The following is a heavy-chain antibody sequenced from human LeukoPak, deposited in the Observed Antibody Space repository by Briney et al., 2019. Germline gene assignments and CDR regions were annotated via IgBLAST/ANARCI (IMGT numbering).Heavy chain of an antibody. CDR1: GFTFSSYD. CDR3: AELGITMIGGV. J-gene: IGHJ6*04. V-gene: IGHV3-30*04. D-gene: IGHD3-10*02. Sequence: GGSLRLSCAASGFTFSSYDIHWVRRAPGKGLEWVAMISYAGNNKYYADSVKGRFTISRDNAKNSLYLQMNSLRAEDTAVYYCAELGITMIGGVWGKGTTVTISS. CDR2: ISYAGNNK.